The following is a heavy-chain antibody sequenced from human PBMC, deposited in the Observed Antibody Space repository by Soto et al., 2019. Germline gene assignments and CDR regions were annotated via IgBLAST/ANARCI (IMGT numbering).Heavy chain of an antibody. D-gene: IGHD2-15*01. J-gene: IGHJ4*02. Sequence: ASVKVSCKASGYTFNKYPMHWVRQAPGQGLEWMGFINAANGDTGYSQKFRDRVTLTRDTSASTAYMELSSLRSEDTAVYYCARVYCSGGGCYGIDYWGQGTLVTVSS. CDR1: GYTFNKYP. CDR3: ARVYCSGGGCYGIDY. V-gene: IGHV1-3*01. CDR2: INAANGDT.